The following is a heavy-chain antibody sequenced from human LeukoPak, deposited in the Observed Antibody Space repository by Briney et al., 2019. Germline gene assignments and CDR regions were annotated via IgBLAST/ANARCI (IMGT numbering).Heavy chain of an antibody. V-gene: IGHV3-7*04. Sequence: GVSLTLSCAASVFPFSSYWMTWVRHAPGKGREGGGKIKKDGSEKYYVDPVKGEFTISRDNAQNSVYLQMKSLRAENTAVYYCARDTRWGGEDFGFWGQGTLVTVSS. CDR2: IKKDGSEK. CDR1: VFPFSSYW. CDR3: ARDTRWGGEDFGF. J-gene: IGHJ4*02. D-gene: IGHD2-2*01.